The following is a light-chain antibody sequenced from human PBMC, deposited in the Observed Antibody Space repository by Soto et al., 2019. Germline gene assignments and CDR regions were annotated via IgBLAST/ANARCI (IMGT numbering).Light chain of an antibody. CDR1: QSVSSSY. J-gene: IGKJ5*01. CDR3: QQRST. Sequence: EIVMTQSPATLSVSPGERATLSCRASQSVSSSYLAWYQQKPGQAPRLLIYGASSRATGIPDRFSGSGSGTDFTLTISSLEPEDFAVYYCQQRSTFGQGTRLEIK. V-gene: IGKV3D-20*02. CDR2: GAS.